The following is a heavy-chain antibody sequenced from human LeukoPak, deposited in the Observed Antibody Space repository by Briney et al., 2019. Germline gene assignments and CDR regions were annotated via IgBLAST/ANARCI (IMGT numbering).Heavy chain of an antibody. V-gene: IGHV3-48*01. CDR2: IRSSSSTI. D-gene: IGHD3-10*01. CDR1: GFTFSNYS. Sequence: GGSLSLACEASGFTFSNYSMNWVRQAPGKGLEWVSDIRSSSSTIYYADSVKGRFTISRDNSKNTLYLLMNSLRAEDTAVYYCARATRGVIVWGQGTLVTVSS. CDR3: ARATRGVIV. J-gene: IGHJ4*02.